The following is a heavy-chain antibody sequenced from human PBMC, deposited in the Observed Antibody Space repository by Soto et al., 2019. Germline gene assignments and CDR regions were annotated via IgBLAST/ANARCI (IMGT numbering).Heavy chain of an antibody. D-gene: IGHD6-19*01. CDR3: AKSIAVATGWLDP. CDR2: IWYDGSNT. CDR1: GFIFSSYG. Sequence: GGSLRLSCAASGFIFSSYGMHWVRQAPGKGLEWVAGIWYDGSNTFYSDAVKGRFSISRDNSKNTVDLQMNSLRAEDTAVYYCAKSIAVATGWLDPWGQGSQLTVSS. V-gene: IGHV3-33*06. J-gene: IGHJ5*02.